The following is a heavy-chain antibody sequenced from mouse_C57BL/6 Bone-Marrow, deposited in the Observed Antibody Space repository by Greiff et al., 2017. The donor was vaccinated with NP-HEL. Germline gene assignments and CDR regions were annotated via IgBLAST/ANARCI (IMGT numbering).Heavy chain of an antibody. CDR3: ARGSNYGFWYFDV. J-gene: IGHJ1*03. CDR1: GYTFTTYP. Sequence: QVQLQESGAELVKPGASVKMSCKASGYTFTTYPIEWMKQNHGKSLEWIGNFHPYNDDTKYNEKFKGKATLTVEKSSSTVYLELSRLTSDDSAVYDCARGSNYGFWYFDVWGTGTTVTVSS. CDR2: FHPYNDDT. D-gene: IGHD2-5*01. V-gene: IGHV1-47*01.